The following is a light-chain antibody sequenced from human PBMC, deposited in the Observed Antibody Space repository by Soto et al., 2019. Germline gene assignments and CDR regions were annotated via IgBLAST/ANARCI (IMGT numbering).Light chain of an antibody. J-gene: IGKJ1*01. CDR1: QSISSY. V-gene: IGKV1-39*01. CDR2: AAS. Sequence: DIQMTQSPSSLSASLGDRVTITCRASQSISSYLNWYQQKPGKAPKLLIYAASSLQSGVPSRFSGSGSGTDFTLTISSLEPEDFAVYYCQQYGTSPPGTFGQGTKVDIK. CDR3: QQYGTSPPGT.